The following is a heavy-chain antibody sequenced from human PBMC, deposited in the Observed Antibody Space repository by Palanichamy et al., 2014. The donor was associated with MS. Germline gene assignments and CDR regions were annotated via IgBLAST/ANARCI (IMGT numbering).Heavy chain of an antibody. V-gene: IGHV3-30*18. J-gene: IGHJ4*02. CDR2: IPYDGSNK. Sequence: AASGFTFSSYGMHWVRQAPGKGLEWVAVIPYDGSNKYYADSVKGRFTISRDNSKNTLYLQMNSLRAEDTAVYYCAKDSGYEYWGQGTLVTVSS. CDR1: GFTFSSYG. D-gene: IGHD5-12*01. CDR3: AKDSGYEY.